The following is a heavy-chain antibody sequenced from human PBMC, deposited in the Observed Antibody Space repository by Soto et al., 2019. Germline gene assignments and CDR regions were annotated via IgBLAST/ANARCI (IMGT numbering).Heavy chain of an antibody. V-gene: IGHV3-7*04. CDR1: GFTFSSYW. J-gene: IGHJ4*02. CDR2: IKQDGSEK. Sequence: GGSLRLSCAASGFTFSSYWMSWVRQAPGKGLEWVANIKQDGSEKYYVDSVKGRFTISRDNAKNSLYLQMNSLRAEDTAVYYCARGPEYDFWSGPAVYWGQGTLVTVSS. CDR3: ARGPEYDFWSGPAVY. D-gene: IGHD3-3*01.